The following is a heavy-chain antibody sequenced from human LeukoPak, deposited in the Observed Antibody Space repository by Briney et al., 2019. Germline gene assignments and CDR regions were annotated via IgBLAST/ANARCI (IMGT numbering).Heavy chain of an antibody. CDR3: AKHGGSWTFDY. Sequence: SQTLSLTCTVSGVSISTYYCSSIRQPPGNGVEWIGYVYDSGSANYNTSLKSRVTISVDTSKNQFSLKLSSVTAADTAVYYCAKHGGSWTFDYWGQGTLVTVSS. CDR1: GVSISTYY. V-gene: IGHV4-59*08. J-gene: IGHJ4*02. D-gene: IGHD6-13*01. CDR2: VYDSGSA.